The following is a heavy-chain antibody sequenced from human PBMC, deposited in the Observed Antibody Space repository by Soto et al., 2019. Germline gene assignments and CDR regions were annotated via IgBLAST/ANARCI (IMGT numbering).Heavy chain of an antibody. CDR1: GGSFSGYY. Sequence: SETLSLTCAVYGGSFSGYYWSWIRQPPGKGLEWIGEINHSGSTNYNPSLKSRVTISVDTSKNQFSLKLSSVTAADTAVYYCARARRFMFDYWGQGTLVTVSS. CDR3: ARARRFMFDY. CDR2: INHSGST. V-gene: IGHV4-34*01. J-gene: IGHJ4*02. D-gene: IGHD3-3*01.